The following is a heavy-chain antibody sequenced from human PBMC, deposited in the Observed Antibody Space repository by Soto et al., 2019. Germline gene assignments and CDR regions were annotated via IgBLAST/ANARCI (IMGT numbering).Heavy chain of an antibody. V-gene: IGHV4-34*01. CDR2: INHSGST. J-gene: IGHJ4*02. CDR1: GGSFSGYY. Sequence: QVQLQQWGAGLLKPSETLSLTCAVYGGSFSGYYWNWIRQPPGKGLGWIGEINHSGSTNYNPSLKXRVTISVDTSKNQFSLKRSSVTAADTAVYYCARGWGRIFDYWGQGTLVTVSS. D-gene: IGHD7-27*01. CDR3: ARGWGRIFDY.